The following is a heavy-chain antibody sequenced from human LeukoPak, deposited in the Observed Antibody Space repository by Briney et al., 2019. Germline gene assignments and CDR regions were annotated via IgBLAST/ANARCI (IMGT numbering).Heavy chain of an antibody. Sequence: SETLSLTCAVYGGSFSGYYWSWIRQPPGKGLEWIGEINHSGSTNYNPSLKSRVTISVDTSKNQFSLKLSSVTAADTAVYYCARNPLWFGDLPLDYWGQGILVTVSS. CDR1: GGSFSGYY. V-gene: IGHV4-34*01. CDR2: INHSGST. J-gene: IGHJ4*02. D-gene: IGHD3-10*01. CDR3: ARNPLWFGDLPLDY.